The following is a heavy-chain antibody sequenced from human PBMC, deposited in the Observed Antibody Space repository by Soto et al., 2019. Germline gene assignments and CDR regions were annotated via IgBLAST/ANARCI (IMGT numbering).Heavy chain of an antibody. CDR3: ARAANDYGDYLTDY. Sequence: QVQLVESGGGVVQPGRSLRLSCAASGFTFSSYAMHWVRQAPGKGLEWVAVISYDGSNKYYADSVKGRFTISRDNSKNPLYLQMSSLRAEDTAVYYCARAANDYGDYLTDYWGQGTLVTVSS. V-gene: IGHV3-30-3*01. CDR2: ISYDGSNK. D-gene: IGHD4-17*01. J-gene: IGHJ4*02. CDR1: GFTFSSYA.